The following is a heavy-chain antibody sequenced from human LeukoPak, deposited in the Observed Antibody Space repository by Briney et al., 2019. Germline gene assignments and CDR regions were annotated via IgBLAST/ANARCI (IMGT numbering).Heavy chain of an antibody. Sequence: SSETLSLTCTVSGGSISSSSYYWSWIRQPAGKGLEWIGHIYTSGSTNYYPSLKSRLTISLDTSKNQFSLELSSVTAADTAVYYCARTTSRDGYKPFDYWGQGTLVTVSS. J-gene: IGHJ4*02. CDR1: GGSISSSSYY. CDR2: IYTSGST. D-gene: IGHD5-24*01. V-gene: IGHV4-61*09. CDR3: ARTTSRDGYKPFDY.